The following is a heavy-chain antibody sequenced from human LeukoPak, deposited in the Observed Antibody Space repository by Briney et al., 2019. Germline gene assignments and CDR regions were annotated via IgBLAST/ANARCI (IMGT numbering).Heavy chain of an antibody. CDR2: INHSGST. D-gene: IGHD5-18*01. CDR3: AREDTAMVIRVRSGMDV. V-gene: IGHV4-34*01. Sequence: SETLSLTCAVYGGSFSGYYWSWIRQPPGKGLEWIGKINHSGSTNYNPSLKSRVTISVDTSKNQFSLKLSSVTAADTAVYYCAREDTAMVIRVRSGMDVWGQGTTVTVSS. CDR1: GGSFSGYY. J-gene: IGHJ6*02.